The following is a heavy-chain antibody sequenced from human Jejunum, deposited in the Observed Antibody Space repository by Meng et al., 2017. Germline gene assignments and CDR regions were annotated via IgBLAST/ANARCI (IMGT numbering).Heavy chain of an antibody. CDR2: AST. CDR3: ARDHMGSLDY. Sequence: QVQLQESGPGLVRPSGTPSLICTVSGGSVSRAGYQWGWIRQPPGKGLEWIGYASTNYNPSLKSRVTISLDTSRNQFSLSLSSVTAADTAVYYCARDHMGSLDYWGQGILVTVSS. J-gene: IGHJ4*02. D-gene: IGHD1-26*01. CDR1: GGSVSRAGYQ. V-gene: IGHV4-61*08.